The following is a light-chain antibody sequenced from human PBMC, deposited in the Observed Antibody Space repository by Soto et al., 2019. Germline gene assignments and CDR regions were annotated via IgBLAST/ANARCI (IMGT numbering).Light chain of an antibody. Sequence: DIQMTPSPSSVSASVGDRVTITCRASQGISSRVAWYQQKPGKAPNLLIYAASSLQSGVPSRFSGSGSETDFTLTIGSLQPEDFATYYCQQSNSFPLTFGGGTKVEIK. V-gene: IGKV1-12*01. J-gene: IGKJ4*01. CDR3: QQSNSFPLT. CDR1: QGISSR. CDR2: AAS.